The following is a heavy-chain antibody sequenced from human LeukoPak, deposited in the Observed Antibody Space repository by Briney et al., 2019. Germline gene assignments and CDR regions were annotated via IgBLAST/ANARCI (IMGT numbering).Heavy chain of an antibody. CDR2: ISYDGSNT. Sequence: GGSLRLSCAASGFTFSSYGMHWVRQAPGKGLEWVAVISYDGSNTYYADSVKGRFTISRDNSKNMLYLQMNSLRAEDTAVYYCARDRSYGDFAWGYWGQGTLVTVSS. CDR3: ARDRSYGDFAWGY. J-gene: IGHJ4*02. D-gene: IGHD4-17*01. V-gene: IGHV3-30*03. CDR1: GFTFSSYG.